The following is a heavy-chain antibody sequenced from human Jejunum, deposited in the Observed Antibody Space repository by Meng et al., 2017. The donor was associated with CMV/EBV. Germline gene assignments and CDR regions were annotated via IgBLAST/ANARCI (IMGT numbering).Heavy chain of an antibody. V-gene: IGHV6-1*01. CDR1: GDSVSSNVAA. Sequence: GDSVSSNVAAWNWIRHSPSRGLEWLGRTYFRSTWSNDYAISVKSRITINPDTSKNQFSLHLTSLTPEDTAVYYCVRSSTTGGFEPWGQGTRVTVSS. CDR3: VRSSTTGGFEP. CDR2: TYFRSTWSN. D-gene: IGHD1-1*01. J-gene: IGHJ5*02.